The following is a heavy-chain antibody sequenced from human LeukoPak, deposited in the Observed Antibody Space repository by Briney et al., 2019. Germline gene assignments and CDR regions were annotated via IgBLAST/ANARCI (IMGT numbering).Heavy chain of an antibody. CDR3: ARAYGDSDFDY. CDR1: GFTFSSYE. CDR2: ISSSGSTI. V-gene: IGHV3-48*03. Sequence: PGGSLRLSCTASGFTFSSYEMNWVRQAPGKGLEWVSYISSSGSTIYYADSVKGRFTISRDNAKDSLYLQMNSLRAEDTAIYYCARAYGDSDFDYWGQGTLVTVSS. J-gene: IGHJ4*02. D-gene: IGHD4-17*01.